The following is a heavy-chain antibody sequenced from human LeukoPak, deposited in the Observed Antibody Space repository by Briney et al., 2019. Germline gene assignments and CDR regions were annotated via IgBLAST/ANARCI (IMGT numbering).Heavy chain of an antibody. V-gene: IGHV3-21*01. CDR2: ISSSSSYI. CDR3: ARVTGYMIEDYFDY. D-gene: IGHD3-22*01. Sequence: RGSLRLSCAASGFTFSSYSMNWVRQAPGKGLEWVSSISSSSSYIYYADSVKGRFTISRDNAKNSLYLQMNSLRAEDTAVYYCARVTGYMIEDYFDYWGQGTLVTVSS. CDR1: GFTFSSYS. J-gene: IGHJ4*02.